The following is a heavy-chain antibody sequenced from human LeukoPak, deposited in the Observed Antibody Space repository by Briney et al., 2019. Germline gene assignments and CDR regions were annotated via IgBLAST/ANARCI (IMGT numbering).Heavy chain of an antibody. CDR1: GFTFSAYA. D-gene: IGHD3-3*01. CDR2: IIGRGTSA. V-gene: IGHV3-23*01. Sequence: GGSLRLSCAASGFTFSAYAMNWVRQAPGKGLEWVSSIIGRGTSAFYADSVKGRFTISRDNSKNTLYLQMNSLRAEDTAVYYCARGKRDFWSGYYLYYFDYWGQGTLVTVSS. J-gene: IGHJ4*02. CDR3: ARGKRDFWSGYYLYYFDY.